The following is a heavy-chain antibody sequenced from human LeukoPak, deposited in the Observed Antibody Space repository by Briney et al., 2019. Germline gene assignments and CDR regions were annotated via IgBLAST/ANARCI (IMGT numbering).Heavy chain of an antibody. CDR2: IYPGDSDT. CDR3: ARQRGYDLRKRFYGDYGIIDY. CDR1: GYGFTSYW. V-gene: IGHV5-51*01. J-gene: IGHJ4*02. D-gene: IGHD4-17*01. Sequence: GESLKISCKGSGYGFTSYWIGWVRQMPGKGLEWMGIIYPGDSDTRYSPSFQGQVTISADKSISTAYLQWSSLKASDTAMYYCARQRGYDLRKRFYGDYGIIDYWGQGTLVTVSS.